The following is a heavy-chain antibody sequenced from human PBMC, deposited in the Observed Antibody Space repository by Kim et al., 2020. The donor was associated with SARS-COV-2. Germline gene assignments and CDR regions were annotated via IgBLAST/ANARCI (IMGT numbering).Heavy chain of an antibody. Sequence: SETLSLTCAVYGGSFSGYYWSWIRQPPGKGLEWIGEINHSGSTNYNPSLKSRVTISVDTSKNQFSLKLSSVTAADTAVYYCARFTRLIVVVPAAILSSHENNWFDPWGQGTLVTVSS. V-gene: IGHV4-34*01. CDR2: INHSGST. D-gene: IGHD2-2*01. CDR3: ARFTRLIVVVPAAILSSHENNWFDP. CDR1: GGSFSGYY. J-gene: IGHJ5*02.